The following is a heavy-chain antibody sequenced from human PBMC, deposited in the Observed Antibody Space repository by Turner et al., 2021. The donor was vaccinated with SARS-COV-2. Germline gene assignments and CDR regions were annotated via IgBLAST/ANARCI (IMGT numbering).Heavy chain of an antibody. CDR2: IDHSEST. V-gene: IGHV4-34*01. J-gene: IGHJ6*02. CDR1: GGSFSGYY. D-gene: IGHD1-26*01. CDR3: AGEVVVLTTTHYGMDV. Sequence: VQLQQWGAGLLKPSETLSLTCGVYGGSFSGYYWSWIRQPPGKGLEWIGEIDHSESTNYNPSLKSRVTISVDTSKNQFSLKLSSVTAADTAVYYCAGEVVVLTTTHYGMDVWGQGTTVTVSS.